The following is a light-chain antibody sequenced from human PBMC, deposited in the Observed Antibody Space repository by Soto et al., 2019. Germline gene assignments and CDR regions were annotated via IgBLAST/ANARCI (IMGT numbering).Light chain of an antibody. CDR3: GSYASATLI. CDR2: EVR. V-gene: IGLV2-14*03. J-gene: IGLJ2*01. CDR1: SSDIGAYDY. Sequence: QSALTQPASVSGSPGQSITISCTGTSSDIGAYDYVSWFQQYSGKAPTLIIYEVRFRPSGVSSRFSGSKSGNTASLTISGLQTEDDDDYYCGSYASATLIFGGGTKLTVL.